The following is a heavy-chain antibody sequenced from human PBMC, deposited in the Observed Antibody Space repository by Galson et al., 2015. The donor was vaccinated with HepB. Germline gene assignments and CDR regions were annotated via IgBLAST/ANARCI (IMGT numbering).Heavy chain of an antibody. D-gene: IGHD6-19*01. CDR1: GYSFTSYW. CDR2: IYPGDSDT. V-gene: IGHV5-51*01. Sequence: QSGAEVKKPGESLKISCKGSGYSFTSYWIGWVRQMPGKGLEWMGIIYPGDSDTRYSPSFQGQVTISADKSISTAYLQWSSLKASDTAMYYCATREAPLGWYDRNFHDAFDIWGQGTLVTVSS. J-gene: IGHJ3*02. CDR3: ATREAPLGWYDRNFHDAFDI.